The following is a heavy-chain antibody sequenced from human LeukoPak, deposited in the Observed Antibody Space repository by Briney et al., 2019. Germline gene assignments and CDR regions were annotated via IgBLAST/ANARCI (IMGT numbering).Heavy chain of an antibody. V-gene: IGHV4-4*07. CDR3: AREATVVGATII. CDR1: GDSVSTYY. J-gene: IGHJ4*02. Sequence: SETLSLTCTVSGDSVSTYYWSWIQQSAGKGLEWIGHISTSGSTTYNPSLKSRVSMSVDTSKKQFSLKLSSVTAADAAVYYCAREATVVGATIIWGQGALVTVSS. D-gene: IGHD1-26*01. CDR2: ISTSGST.